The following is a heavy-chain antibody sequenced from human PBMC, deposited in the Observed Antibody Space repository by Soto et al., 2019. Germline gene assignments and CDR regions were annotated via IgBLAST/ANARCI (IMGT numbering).Heavy chain of an antibody. D-gene: IGHD3-10*01. V-gene: IGHV3-66*01. Sequence: GGSLRLSCAASGFTVSSNYMSWVRQAPGKGLEWVSVIYSGGSTYYADSVKGRFTISRDNSKNTLYLQMNSLRAEDTAVYYCAREAYGSGSYYNGPFDYGGQGTLVTVSS. J-gene: IGHJ4*02. CDR1: GFTVSSNY. CDR3: AREAYGSGSYYNGPFDY. CDR2: IYSGGST.